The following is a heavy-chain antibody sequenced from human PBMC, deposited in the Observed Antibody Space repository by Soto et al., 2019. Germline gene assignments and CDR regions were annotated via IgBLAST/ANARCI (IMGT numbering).Heavy chain of an antibody. D-gene: IGHD2-15*01. V-gene: IGHV4-39*01. CDR1: GSSINSSGYY. Sequence: PSETLSLTCTVSGSSINSSGYYWGWIRQPPGKGLEWIGSMFYGVSTYYNPSLKSRVTVSVDTSKDQFSLNLRSVTAADTAVYYCARLPSRHLVVYWGQGTLVTVSS. CDR2: MFYGVST. CDR3: ARLPSRHLVVY. J-gene: IGHJ4*02.